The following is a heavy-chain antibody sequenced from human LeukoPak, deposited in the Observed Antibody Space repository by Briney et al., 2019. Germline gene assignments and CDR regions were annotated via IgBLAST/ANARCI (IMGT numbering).Heavy chain of an antibody. J-gene: IGHJ4*02. D-gene: IGHD5-18*01. V-gene: IGHV3-74*01. CDR2: INGDGGST. CDR3: ARDRATAVFDY. CDR1: GFTFSSYW. Sequence: PGVSLRLSCAASGFTFSSYWMHWVRQAPGKGLVWVSRINGDGGSTTYADSVKGRFTISRDNAKNTLYLQMNSLRAEDTAVYYCARDRATAVFDYWAQGTLVTVSS.